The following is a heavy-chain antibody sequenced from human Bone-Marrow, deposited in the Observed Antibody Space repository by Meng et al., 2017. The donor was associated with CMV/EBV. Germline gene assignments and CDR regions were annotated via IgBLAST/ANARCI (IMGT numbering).Heavy chain of an antibody. D-gene: IGHD3-3*01. V-gene: IGHV3-30-3*01. J-gene: IGHJ5*02. CDR3: ARDGGYYDFWSGYPPDNWFDP. Sequence: GESLKISCAASGFTVSSNYMSWVRQAPGKGLEWVAVISYDGSSKYYADSVKGRFTISRDNSKNTLYLQMNSMRAEETAVYYCARDGGYYDFWSGYPPDNWFDPWGQGTLVTVSS. CDR1: GFTVSSNY. CDR2: ISYDGSSK.